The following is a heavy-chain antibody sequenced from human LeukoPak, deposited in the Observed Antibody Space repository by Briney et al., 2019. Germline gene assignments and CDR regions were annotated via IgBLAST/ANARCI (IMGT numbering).Heavy chain of an antibody. D-gene: IGHD3-10*01. V-gene: IGHV4-31*03. CDR1: GGSISSGGYY. CDR2: IYYSGST. Sequence: PSETLSLTCTVSGGSISSGGYYWSWIRQHPGKGLEWIGYIYYSGSTYYNPSLKSRVTISVDTSKNQFSPKLSSVTAADTAVYYCAREISQPDLTGSPMFDPWGQGTLVTVSS. CDR3: AREISQPDLTGSPMFDP. J-gene: IGHJ5*02.